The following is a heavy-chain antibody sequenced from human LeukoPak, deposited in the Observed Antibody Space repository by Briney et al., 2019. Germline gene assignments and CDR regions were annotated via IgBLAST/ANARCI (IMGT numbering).Heavy chain of an antibody. CDR2: ISAYNGNT. J-gene: IGHJ4*02. CDR3: ASSLCDACPNDY. Sequence: ASVKVSCKASGYTYTSYSISWVRQAPGQGVEWMGWISAYNGNTNYAQKLQGRVTMTTDTSTSTAYMELRSLRSDDTAVYYCASSLCDACPNDYWGQGTLVTVSS. V-gene: IGHV1-18*01. CDR1: GYTYTSYS. D-gene: IGHD2-2*01.